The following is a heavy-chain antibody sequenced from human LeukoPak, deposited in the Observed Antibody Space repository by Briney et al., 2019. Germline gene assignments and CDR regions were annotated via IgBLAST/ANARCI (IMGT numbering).Heavy chain of an antibody. Sequence: GASVKVSCKASGGTFSSYAISWVRQAPGQGLEWMGRIIPILDIANYAQKFQGRVTITADKSTSTAYMELSSLRSEDTAVYYCARDPAAIAGVAAAGSYYFDYWGQGTLVTVSS. D-gene: IGHD6-13*01. CDR2: IIPILDIA. CDR3: ARDPAAIAGVAAAGSYYFDY. J-gene: IGHJ4*02. V-gene: IGHV1-69*04. CDR1: GGTFSSYA.